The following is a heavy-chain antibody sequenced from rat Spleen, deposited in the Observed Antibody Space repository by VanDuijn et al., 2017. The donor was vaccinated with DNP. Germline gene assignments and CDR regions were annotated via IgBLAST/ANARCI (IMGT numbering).Heavy chain of an antibody. CDR3: ASLNNYNWFAY. Sequence: EVQLVESGGGLVQPEGSLKLSCAASGFTFSNFGMAWVRQTPNRGLEWVATISYDGSSTYYRDSVKGRFTISRDNAKSTLYLQMDSLRSEDTATYYCASLNNYNWFAYWGQGTLVTVSS. J-gene: IGHJ3*01. CDR2: ISYDGSST. D-gene: IGHD1-10*01. CDR1: GFTFSNFG. V-gene: IGHV5-7*01.